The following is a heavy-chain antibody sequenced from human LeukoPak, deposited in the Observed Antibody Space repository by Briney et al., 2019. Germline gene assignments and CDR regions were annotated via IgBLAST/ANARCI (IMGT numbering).Heavy chain of an antibody. CDR2: ISSSSSYI. J-gene: IGHJ4*02. Sequence: GRSLRLSCAASGFTFSDYYMSWIRQAPGKGLEWVSYISSSSSYINYADSVKGRFTISRDNAKNSLYLQMNSLRAEDTAVYYCARGGGYSYSDYWGLGTLVTVSS. V-gene: IGHV3-11*06. CDR1: GFTFSDYY. D-gene: IGHD5-18*01. CDR3: ARGGGYSYSDY.